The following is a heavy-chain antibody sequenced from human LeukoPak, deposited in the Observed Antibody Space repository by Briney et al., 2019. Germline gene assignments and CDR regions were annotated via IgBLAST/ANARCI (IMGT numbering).Heavy chain of an antibody. V-gene: IGHV1-46*01. CDR1: GYTFTSYY. CDR3: ARIAMPRAFDI. D-gene: IGHD2-2*01. Sequence: GASVKVSCKASGYTFTSYYMHWVRQAPGQGLEWMGIINPSGGSTSYAQKFQGRVTLTRDTSTSTVYMELSSLRSEDTAVYYCARIAMPRAFDIWGQGTMVTVSS. CDR2: INPSGGST. J-gene: IGHJ3*02.